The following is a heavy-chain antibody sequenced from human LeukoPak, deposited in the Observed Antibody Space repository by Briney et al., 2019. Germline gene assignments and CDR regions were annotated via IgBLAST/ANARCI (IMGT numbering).Heavy chain of an antibody. CDR2: ISNSGDYI. Sequence: GSLRLSCTVSGFTFSSFTMNWVRQGPGKGLEWVASISNSGDYISYADSLKGRFTISRDNAKNSLFLQMSSLRAEDTAVYYCAREMYAGWYFAFDIWGQGTMVTVSS. CDR1: GFTFSSFT. V-gene: IGHV3-21*01. CDR3: AREMYAGWYFAFDI. J-gene: IGHJ3*02. D-gene: IGHD6-19*01.